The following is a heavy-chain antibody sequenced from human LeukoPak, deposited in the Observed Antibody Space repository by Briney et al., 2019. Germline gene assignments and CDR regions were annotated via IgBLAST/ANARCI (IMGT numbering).Heavy chain of an antibody. D-gene: IGHD3-10*01. J-gene: IGHJ6*02. V-gene: IGHV3-53*01. Sequence: GSLRLSCAAAGFTVSGNYMSWVRQAPGKGLEWVSVIYSGGSTYYADSVKGRFTISRDNAKNSLYLQMNSLRAEDTAVCYCARDRVLWFGETHYYYGMDVWGQGTTVTVSS. CDR1: GFTVSGNY. CDR3: ARDRVLWFGETHYYYGMDV. CDR2: IYSGGST.